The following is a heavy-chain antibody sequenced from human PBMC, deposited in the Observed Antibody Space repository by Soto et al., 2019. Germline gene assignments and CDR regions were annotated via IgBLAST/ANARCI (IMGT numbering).Heavy chain of an antibody. D-gene: IGHD2-2*01. J-gene: IGHJ4*02. CDR2: IIGSGTST. Sequence: GELLESGGGEVQPGGSLRLSCAASGFTFSIYGMAWVRQAPGKGLEWVASIIGSGTSTYYADFVKGRFTISRDNSKNTLFLEMTSLRAEDTAVYHWANLCPDRDYWGRGTLVSVSS. CDR3: ANLCPDRDY. CDR1: GFTFSIYG. V-gene: IGHV3-23*01.